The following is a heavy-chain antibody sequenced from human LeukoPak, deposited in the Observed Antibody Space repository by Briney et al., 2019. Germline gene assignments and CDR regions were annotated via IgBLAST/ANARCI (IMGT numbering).Heavy chain of an antibody. D-gene: IGHD3-3*01. J-gene: IGHJ4*02. CDR1: GFTFSSYA. CDR3: ATNYDFWSGAYFDY. Sequence: GGSLRLSCAASGFTFSSYAMSWVRQAPGKGLEWVSAISGSGGSTYYADSVKGRFIISRDNSKNTLYLQMNSLRAEDTAVYYCATNYDFWSGAYFDYWGQGTLVTVSS. V-gene: IGHV3-23*01. CDR2: ISGSGGST.